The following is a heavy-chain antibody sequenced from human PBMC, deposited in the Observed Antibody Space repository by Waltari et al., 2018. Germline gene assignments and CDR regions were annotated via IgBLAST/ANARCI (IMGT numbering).Heavy chain of an antibody. J-gene: IGHJ4*02. CDR2: IIPSLGIA. CDR3: ARDGYYYDSSGYHLDY. Sequence: VQLVQSGAEVKKPGSSVKVSCKASGGTFSSYTISWVRQAPGQGLEWMGRIIPSLGIANYAQKFQGRVTITADKATSTAYMELSSLRSEDTAVYYCARDGYYYDSSGYHLDYWGQGTLVTVSS. D-gene: IGHD3-22*01. CDR1: GGTFSSYT. V-gene: IGHV1-69*08.